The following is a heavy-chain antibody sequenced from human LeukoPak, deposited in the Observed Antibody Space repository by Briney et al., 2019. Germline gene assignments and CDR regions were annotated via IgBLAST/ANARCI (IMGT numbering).Heavy chain of an antibody. CDR2: IIPIFGTA. V-gene: IGHV1-69*01. CDR1: GGTFSSYA. Sequence: SVKVSCKASGGTFSSYAISWVRQAPGQGLERMGGIIPIFGTANYAQKFQGRVTITADESTSTAYMELSSLRSEDTAVYYCARDRRGDGYAGYWGQGTLVTVSS. J-gene: IGHJ4*02. CDR3: ARDRRGDGYAGY. D-gene: IGHD5-12*01.